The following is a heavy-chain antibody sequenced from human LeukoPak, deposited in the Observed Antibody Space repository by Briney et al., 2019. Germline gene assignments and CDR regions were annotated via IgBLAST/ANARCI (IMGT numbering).Heavy chain of an antibody. CDR2: ISTDGSRT. D-gene: IGHD5-18*01. V-gene: IGHV3-64D*09. J-gene: IGHJ5*02. CDR1: GFTFSGYA. CDR3: VKESDTATVRGCPDS. Sequence: GGSLRLSCSASGFTFSGYALHWVRQAPGKGLEYLSSISTDGSRTAYADSVRGRFTISRDNPKNTLYLQMSSLSAEDTAVYYCVKESDTATVRGCPDSWGQGTLVTVSS.